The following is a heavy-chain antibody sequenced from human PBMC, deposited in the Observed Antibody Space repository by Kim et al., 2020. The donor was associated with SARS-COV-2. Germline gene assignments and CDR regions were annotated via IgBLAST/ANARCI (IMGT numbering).Heavy chain of an antibody. CDR2: ISVYNGNR. V-gene: IGHV1-18*01. CDR1: GYSFTNYG. J-gene: IGHJ4*02. D-gene: IGHD5-12*01. CDR3: ARDLPHWTDAGYNDY. Sequence: ASVKVSRKASGYSFTNYGFSWVRQAPGQGLEWMGWISVYNGNRNYAQKFQGRVTMTTDTSTSTAYMELTSLRSDDTAVYYCARDLPHWTDAGYNDYWGQGTLVTVSS.